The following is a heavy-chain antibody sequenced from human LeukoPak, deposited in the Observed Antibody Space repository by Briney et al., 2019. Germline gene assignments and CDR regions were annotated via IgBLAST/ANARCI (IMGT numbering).Heavy chain of an antibody. J-gene: IGHJ4*02. CDR1: GGSFSGYY. V-gene: IGHV4-34*01. CDR3: ARGQIAVAGERVFRTGRLDY. CDR2: INHSGST. D-gene: IGHD6-19*01. Sequence: SETLSLTCAVYGGSFSGYYWSWIRQPPGKGLEWIGEINHSGSTNYNPSLKSRVTISVDTSKNQFSLKLSSVTAADTAVYYCARGQIAVAGERVFRTGRLDYWGQGTLVTVSS.